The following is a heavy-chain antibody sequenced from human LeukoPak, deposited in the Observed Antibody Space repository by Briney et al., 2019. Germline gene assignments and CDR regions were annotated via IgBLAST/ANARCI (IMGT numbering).Heavy chain of an antibody. CDR3: ARGSSWYFTAKNDAFDI. J-gene: IGHJ3*02. Sequence: PGGSLRLSCAASGFTFSTYNMNWVRQTPGKGLEWVSSITSSSAYTFYADSVRGRFTISRDNAKSSLYLQMTSLRAEDTAVYYCARGSSWYFTAKNDAFDIWGQGTMVTVSS. D-gene: IGHD6-13*01. CDR1: GFTFSTYN. V-gene: IGHV3-21*01. CDR2: ITSSSAYT.